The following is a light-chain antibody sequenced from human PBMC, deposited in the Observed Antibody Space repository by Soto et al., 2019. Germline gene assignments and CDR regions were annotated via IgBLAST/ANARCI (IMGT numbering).Light chain of an antibody. J-gene: IGKJ2*01. Sequence: ETVMTQSPATLSVSPGETATISCRASQNVYTNLAWYQQKPGQAPRLVLYGASTRATCVPARFSGSGSGTEVTLTISSLQSEDFAVYYCQQYNSWPPYTFGQGTKVEIK. CDR2: GAS. CDR1: QNVYTN. V-gene: IGKV3-15*01. CDR3: QQYNSWPPYT.